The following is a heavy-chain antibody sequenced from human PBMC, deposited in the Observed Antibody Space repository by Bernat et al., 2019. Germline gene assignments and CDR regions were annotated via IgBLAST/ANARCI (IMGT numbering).Heavy chain of an antibody. CDR3: ARDAIAAADYYYYMDV. J-gene: IGHJ6*03. CDR1: GFTFSSYA. Sequence: VQLVESGGGVVQPGRSLRLSCAASGFTFSSYAMHWVRQAPGKGLEWVAVISYDGSNKYYADSVKGRFTISRDNSKNTLYLQMNSLRAEDTAVYYCARDAIAAADYYYYMDVWGKGTTVTVSS. D-gene: IGHD6-13*01. CDR2: ISYDGSNK. V-gene: IGHV3-30*01.